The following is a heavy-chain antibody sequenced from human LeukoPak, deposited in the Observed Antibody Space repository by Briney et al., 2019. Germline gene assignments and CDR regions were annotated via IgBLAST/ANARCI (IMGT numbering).Heavy chain of an antibody. Sequence: GASVKVSCKVSGYTLTELSMHWVRQAPGKGLEWMGGFDPEDGETIYAQKFQGRVTMTEDTSTDTAYMELSSLRSEDTAVYYCATLMGDCRSTSCYAGPYYYYYGMDVWGHGPRSPSP. V-gene: IGHV1-24*01. CDR1: GYTLTELS. CDR2: FDPEDGET. D-gene: IGHD2-2*01. J-gene: IGHJ6*02. CDR3: ATLMGDCRSTSCYAGPYYYYYGMDV.